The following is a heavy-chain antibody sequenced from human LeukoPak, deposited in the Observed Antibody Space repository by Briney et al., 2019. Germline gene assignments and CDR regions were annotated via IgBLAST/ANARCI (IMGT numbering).Heavy chain of an antibody. J-gene: IGHJ4*02. D-gene: IGHD3-10*01. CDR2: ISWNSGSI. Sequence: GGSLRLSCAASAFTFDDYAMHWVRQAPGKGLEWVSGISWNSGSIGYADSVKGRFSISRDNRKKSLYLQMNSLRAEDTAFYHCAKSGCGSGSRDINYWGQGTLVTVSS. CDR1: AFTFDDYA. V-gene: IGHV3-9*01. CDR3: AKSGCGSGSRDINY.